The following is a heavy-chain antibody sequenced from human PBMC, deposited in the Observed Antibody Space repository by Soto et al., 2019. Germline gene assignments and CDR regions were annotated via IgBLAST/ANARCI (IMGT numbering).Heavy chain of an antibody. CDR2: INAGNGNT. CDR1: GYTFTSYA. V-gene: IGHV1-3*01. D-gene: IGHD2-2*01. Sequence: QVQLVQSGAEVKKPGASVKVSCKASGYTFTSYAMHWVRQAPGQRLEWMGWINAGNGNTKYSQKFQGRVTITRDTSASTAYMELSSLRSEDTAVYYCARGEVVVVPAAMWSASDIWGQGTMVTASS. J-gene: IGHJ3*02. CDR3: ARGEVVVVPAAMWSASDI.